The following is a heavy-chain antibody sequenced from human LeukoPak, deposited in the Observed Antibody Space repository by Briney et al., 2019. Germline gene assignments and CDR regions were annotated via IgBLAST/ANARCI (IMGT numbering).Heavy chain of an antibody. CDR1: GFTFSGFW. Sequence: PGGSLRLSCAASGFTFSGFWMHWVRQAPGKGLEWVSGISWNSGSIGYADSVKGRFTISRDNAKNSLYLQMNSLRAEDTALYYCAKDRGDIVATYNDYWGQGTLVTVSS. D-gene: IGHD5-12*01. V-gene: IGHV3-9*01. CDR2: ISWNSGSI. CDR3: AKDRGDIVATYNDY. J-gene: IGHJ4*02.